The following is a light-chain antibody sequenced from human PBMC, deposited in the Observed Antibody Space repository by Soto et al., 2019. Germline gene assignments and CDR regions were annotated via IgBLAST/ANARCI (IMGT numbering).Light chain of an antibody. V-gene: IGKV3-20*01. CDR2: GAS. J-gene: IGKJ1*01. CDR3: QQYGSSPET. Sequence: EIVMTQSPATLSLSPGERATLSCRASQSISSSYLSWYQDKPGQAPRLLIYGASIRATGIPARFSGSGSGTAFTLTISRLEPEDFAVYYCQQYGSSPETFGQGTKVDIK. CDR1: QSISSSY.